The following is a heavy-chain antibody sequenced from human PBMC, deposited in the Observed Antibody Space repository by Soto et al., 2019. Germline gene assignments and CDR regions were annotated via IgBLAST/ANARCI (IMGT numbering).Heavy chain of an antibody. V-gene: IGHV1-2*02. CDR1: GYTFTGYY. CDR2: INPNSVGT. D-gene: IGHD2-21*02. J-gene: IGHJ6*02. CDR3: ARTYCGGHCSFLLPSCGMDV. Sequence: ASVKVSCKDSGYTFTGYYLHWVRQAPGQGLELKGWINPNSVGTNYAQKFQGVVTMTRDTSISIAYMELSRLRYDDTAVYYCARTYCGGHCSFLLPSCGMDVWGQGTTVTVSS.